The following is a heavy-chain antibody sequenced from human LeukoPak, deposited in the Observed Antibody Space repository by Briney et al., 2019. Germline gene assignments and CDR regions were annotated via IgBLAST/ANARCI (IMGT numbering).Heavy chain of an antibody. Sequence: PSETLSLTCTVSGGSISIYYWSWIRQPPGKGLEWIGHIYYSGSTNYNPSLKSRVTISVDTSKNQFSLKLSSVTAADTAVYYCARRGYCSGGTRYCFDYWGQGTLVTVSS. CDR2: IYYSGST. D-gene: IGHD2-15*01. CDR3: ARRGYCSGGTRYCFDY. V-gene: IGHV4-59*08. J-gene: IGHJ4*02. CDR1: GGSISIYY.